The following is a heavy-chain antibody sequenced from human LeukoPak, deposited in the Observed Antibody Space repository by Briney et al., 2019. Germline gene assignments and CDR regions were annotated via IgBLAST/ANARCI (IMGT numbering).Heavy chain of an antibody. J-gene: IGHJ1*01. V-gene: IGHV4-39*01. CDR1: GGFISSSSYY. CDR2: IYYSGST. D-gene: IGHD3-22*01. Sequence: SETLSLTCTISGGFISSSSYYWGWIRQPRGKGLEWIGDIYYSGSTYYNPALKSRVSMSIDTSKNQFSLELRSVAAADTVLYYCARRLYYDSTGYLEWGQGTLVTVTS. CDR3: ARRLYYDSTGYLE.